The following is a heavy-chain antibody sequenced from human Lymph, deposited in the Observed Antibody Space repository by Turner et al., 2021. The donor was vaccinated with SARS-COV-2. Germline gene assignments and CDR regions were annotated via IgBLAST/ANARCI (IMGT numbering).Heavy chain of an antibody. CDR3: ARREWGGSLEHIDY. J-gene: IGHJ4*02. V-gene: IGHV5-51*01. CDR2: IDPGDSDT. CDR1: GYTFTSYW. Sequence: EVQLVQSGAEVKKPGESLKISCTGSGYTFTSYWIGWVRQMPGRGLEWMGIIDPGDSDTRYSATVQGQITSSDDKSISTAYLQRSSLKATDTAMYDRARREWGGSLEHIDYWGQGTLVTVSS. D-gene: IGHD3-3*01.